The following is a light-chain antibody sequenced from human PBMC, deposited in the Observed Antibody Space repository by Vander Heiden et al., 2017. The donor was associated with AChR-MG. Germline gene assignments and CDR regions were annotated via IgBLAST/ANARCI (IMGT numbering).Light chain of an antibody. CDR2: GAS. V-gene: IGKV3-15*01. CDR3: QQYCNWPYT. J-gene: IGKJ2*01. Sequence: ETVMTQSPASLSVSPGERATLSCRASQTFSSNLAWYQQKPGQAPRLLIYGASTRATGVPARFSGSGSGTEFTLTISSLQSEDFAVYYCQQYCNWPYTFGPGTKLEIK. CDR1: QTFSSN.